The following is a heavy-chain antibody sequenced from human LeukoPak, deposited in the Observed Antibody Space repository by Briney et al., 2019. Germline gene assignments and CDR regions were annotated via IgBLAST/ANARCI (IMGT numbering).Heavy chain of an antibody. D-gene: IGHD6-25*01. V-gene: IGHV1-8*01. CDR3: ARGRQRRNNWFDP. Sequence: ASVKVSCKASGYTFTSYDINWVRQATGQGLEWMGWMNPNSGNTGYAQKFRGRVTMTRNTSISTAYMELSSLRSEDTAVYYCARGRQRRNNWFDPWGQGTLVTVSS. CDR1: GYTFTSYD. J-gene: IGHJ5*02. CDR2: MNPNSGNT.